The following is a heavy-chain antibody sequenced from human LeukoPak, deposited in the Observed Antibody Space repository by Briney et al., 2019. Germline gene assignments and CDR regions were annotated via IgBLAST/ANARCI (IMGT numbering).Heavy chain of an antibody. J-gene: IGHJ5*02. V-gene: IGHV4-39*07. CDR1: GGSISGTSYY. Sequence: SETLSLTCTVSGGSISGTSYYWGWLRQPPGKGLEWIGSSYYSGSTYYNPSLKSLVTISVDTSKNQFSLKLSSVTAADTAVYYCARVQSRLSWFDPWGQGTLVTVSS. CDR2: SYYSGST. CDR3: ARVQSRLSWFDP.